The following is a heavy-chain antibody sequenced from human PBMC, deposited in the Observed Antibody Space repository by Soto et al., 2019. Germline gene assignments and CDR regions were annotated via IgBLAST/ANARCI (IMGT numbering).Heavy chain of an antibody. J-gene: IGHJ3*02. CDR1: GGTFSSYA. CDR2: IIPIFGTA. Sequence: SVKVSCKASGGTFSSYAISWVRQAPGQGLEWMGGIIPIFGTANYAQKFQGRVTITADESTSTAYMELSSLRSEDTAVYYCARVRDSRGYAFDIWGQGTMVTVSS. D-gene: IGHD3-22*01. V-gene: IGHV1-69*13. CDR3: ARVRDSRGYAFDI.